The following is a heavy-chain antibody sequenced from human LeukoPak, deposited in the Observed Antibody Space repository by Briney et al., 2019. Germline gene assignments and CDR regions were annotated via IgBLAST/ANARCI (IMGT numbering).Heavy chain of an antibody. CDR2: INHSGST. J-gene: IGHJ5*02. Sequence: PSETLSLTCAVYGGSFSGYYWSWIRQPPGKGLEWIGEINHSGSTNYNPSLKSRVTISVDTSKNQFSLKLSSVTAADTAVYYCARVDYDFWSGNWFDPWGQGTLVTVSS. V-gene: IGHV4-34*01. CDR1: GGSFSGYY. CDR3: ARVDYDFWSGNWFDP. D-gene: IGHD3-3*01.